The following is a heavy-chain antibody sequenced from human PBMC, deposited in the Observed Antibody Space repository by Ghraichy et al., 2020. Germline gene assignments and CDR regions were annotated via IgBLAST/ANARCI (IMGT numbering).Heavy chain of an antibody. CDR3: ARGLAAAGTPGSYFDY. CDR2: INHSGST. Sequence: SQTLSLTCAVYGGSFSGYYWSWIRQPPGKGLEWIGEINHSGSTNYNPSLKSRVTISVDTSKNQFSLKLSSVTAADTAVYYCARGLAAAGTPGSYFDYWGQGTLVTVSS. CDR1: GGSFSGYY. V-gene: IGHV4-34*01. D-gene: IGHD6-13*01. J-gene: IGHJ4*02.